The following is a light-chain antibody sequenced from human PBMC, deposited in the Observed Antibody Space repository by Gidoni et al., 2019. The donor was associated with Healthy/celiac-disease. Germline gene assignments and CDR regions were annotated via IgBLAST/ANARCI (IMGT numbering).Light chain of an antibody. Sequence: DIQMTQSPSSLSASVGDRVTITCRSSQSISCYLHLYQQKPGKAPKLLIYASSSLQSGVPSRFSGSGSGTDFTLTISSLQPEYFATYYCQHSYSTPYTFGQGTKLEIK. J-gene: IGKJ2*01. CDR2: ASS. CDR1: QSISCY. CDR3: QHSYSTPYT. V-gene: IGKV1-39*01.